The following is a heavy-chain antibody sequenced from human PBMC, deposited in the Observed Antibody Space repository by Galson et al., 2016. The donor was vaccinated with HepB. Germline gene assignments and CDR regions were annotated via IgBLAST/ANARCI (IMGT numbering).Heavy chain of an antibody. Sequence: PALVKPTQTLTLTCTFSGFSLSTSGVGVGWIRQPPGKALEWLALIYWDDDKRYSTSLKSRLTITKDTSKNQVVLTMTNMDAVDTGTYFRGHRQGQWLDFQYWGQGTLVTVSS. CDR1: GFSLSTSGVG. D-gene: IGHD6-19*01. CDR3: GHRQGQWLDFQY. J-gene: IGHJ4*02. CDR2: IYWDDDK. V-gene: IGHV2-5*02.